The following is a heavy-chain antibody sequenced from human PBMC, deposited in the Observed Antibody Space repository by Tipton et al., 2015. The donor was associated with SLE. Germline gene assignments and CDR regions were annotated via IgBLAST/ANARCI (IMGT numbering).Heavy chain of an antibody. J-gene: IGHJ4*02. CDR1: GGSISSSSYY. V-gene: IGHV4-39*07. CDR3: ARLSYGSGCV. D-gene: IGHD3-10*01. CDR2: IYYSGST. Sequence: TLSLTCTVSGGSISSSSYYWGWIRQPPGKGLEWIGSIYYSGSTYYNPSLKSRVTISVDTSKNQFSLKLSSVTAADTAVYYCARLSYGSGCVWGQGTLVTVSS.